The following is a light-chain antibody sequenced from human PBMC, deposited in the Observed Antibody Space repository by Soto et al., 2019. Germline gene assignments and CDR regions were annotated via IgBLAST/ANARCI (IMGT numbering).Light chain of an antibody. CDR1: QSVSSY. J-gene: IGKJ4*01. V-gene: IGKV3-11*01. CDR3: QQRSNWPPVT. Sequence: EIVLTQSPATLSLSPGERATLSCRASQSVSSYLAWYQQKPGQAPTLLIYDASNRATGIQARFSGSGSGTDFTLPISSQEPEDFAIYYCQQRSNWPPVTFGGGTKVEIK. CDR2: DAS.